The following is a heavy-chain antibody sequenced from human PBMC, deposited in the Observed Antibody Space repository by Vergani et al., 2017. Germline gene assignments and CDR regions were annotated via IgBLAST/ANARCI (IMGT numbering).Heavy chain of an antibody. CDR3: ARVDTQVPATSHFYCMDV. Sequence: QVQLQESGPGLVKPSQTLSLTCSVSGYSISRGYYWGWIRQPPGKGLEWIGYIFYSGTTYDNPSLRSRLTISVDTSQNQFSLKLRSVTAADTAVYYCARVDTQVPATSHFYCMDVWGKGTTVVVSS. CDR2: IFYSGTT. V-gene: IGHV4-31*03. J-gene: IGHJ6*03. CDR1: GYSISRGYY. D-gene: IGHD6-25*01.